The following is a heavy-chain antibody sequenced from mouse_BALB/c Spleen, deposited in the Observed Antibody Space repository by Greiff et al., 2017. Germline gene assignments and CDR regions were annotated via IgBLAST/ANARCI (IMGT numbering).Heavy chain of an antibody. V-gene: IGHV1-7*01. D-gene: IGHD2-4*01. CDR1: GYTFTSYW. Sequence: VQLQQSGAELAKPGASVKMSCKASGYTFTSYWMHWVKQRPGQGLEWIGYINPSTGYTEYNQKFKDKATLTADKSSSTAYMQLSSLTSEDSAVYYCARDYDYSWFAYWGQGTLGTVSA. J-gene: IGHJ3*01. CDR3: ARDYDYSWFAY. CDR2: INPSTGYT.